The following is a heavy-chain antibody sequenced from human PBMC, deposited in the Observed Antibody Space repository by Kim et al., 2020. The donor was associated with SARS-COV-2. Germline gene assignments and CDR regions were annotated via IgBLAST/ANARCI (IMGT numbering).Heavy chain of an antibody. J-gene: IGHJ3*02. CDR1: GFTFGDYA. Sequence: GGSLRLSCAASGFTFGDYAMHWVRQAPGKGLEWVSGISWNSGSIGYADSVKGRFTISRDNAKNSLYLQMNSLRAEDTALYYCAKELSITIFGVVTNDAFDIWGQGTMVTVSS. D-gene: IGHD3-3*01. V-gene: IGHV3-9*01. CDR3: AKELSITIFGVVTNDAFDI. CDR2: ISWNSGSI.